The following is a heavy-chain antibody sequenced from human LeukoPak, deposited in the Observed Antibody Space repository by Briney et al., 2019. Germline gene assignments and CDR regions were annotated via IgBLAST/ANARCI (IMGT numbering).Heavy chain of an antibody. Sequence: GGSLRLSCAASGFTVSSNYMSWVRQAPGKGLEWVSVIYSGGSTYYADSVEGRFTISRDNAKSTLYLQMNSLYAEDTAVYYCARDYPPDWGQGTLVAVSA. CDR1: GFTVSSNY. CDR3: ARDYPPD. J-gene: IGHJ4*02. CDR2: IYSGGST. V-gene: IGHV3-53*01.